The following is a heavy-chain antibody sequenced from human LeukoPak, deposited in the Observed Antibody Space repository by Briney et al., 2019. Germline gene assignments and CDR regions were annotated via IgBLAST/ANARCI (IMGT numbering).Heavy chain of an antibody. CDR1: GGSISSYC. Sequence: SETLSLTCTVSGGSISSYCWSWIRQPPGKGLECIGYIYYSGSTNYNPSLKSRVTISVDTSKNQFSLKLSSVTAADTAVYYCARGACSSTSCYADYWGQGTLVTVSS. CDR2: IYYSGST. CDR3: ARGACSSTSCYADY. V-gene: IGHV4-59*13. D-gene: IGHD2-2*01. J-gene: IGHJ4*02.